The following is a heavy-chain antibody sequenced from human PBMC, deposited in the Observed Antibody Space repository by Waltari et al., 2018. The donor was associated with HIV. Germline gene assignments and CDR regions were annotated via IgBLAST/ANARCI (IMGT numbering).Heavy chain of an antibody. D-gene: IGHD3-22*01. Sequence: QVQLVQSGAEVKKPGASVKVSCKVSGYTLTELSMHWVRQAPGKGLEWMGGVGPEDGETINAQKCQGRDTMTEDTSTDTAYMELSSLRSEDTAVYYCATFPSDSSGYYTFDYWGQGTLVTVSS. CDR3: ATFPSDSSGYYTFDY. CDR1: GYTLTELS. V-gene: IGHV1-24*01. CDR2: VGPEDGET. J-gene: IGHJ4*02.